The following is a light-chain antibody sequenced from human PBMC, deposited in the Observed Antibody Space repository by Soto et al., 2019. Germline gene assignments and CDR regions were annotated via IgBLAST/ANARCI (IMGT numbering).Light chain of an antibody. V-gene: IGKV3-15*01. Sequence: EIVMTQSPATLSVSPGERATLSCRASQSVSSNLAWYQQKPGQAPRLLIYSASTRATGIPARFSCSRSGTEFTLTISSLQSEDFAFYYCQQYNNWPYTFGQGTKLEIK. J-gene: IGKJ2*01. CDR3: QQYNNWPYT. CDR1: QSVSSN. CDR2: SAS.